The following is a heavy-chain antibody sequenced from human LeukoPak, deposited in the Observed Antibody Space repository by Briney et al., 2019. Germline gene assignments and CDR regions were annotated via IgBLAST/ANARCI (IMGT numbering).Heavy chain of an antibody. CDR2: ISSSSSTI. CDR1: GFTFSSYS. D-gene: IGHD5-18*01. CDR3: ARGPRGYSNSED. Sequence: PGGSLRLSCAAPGFTFSSYSMNWVRQAPGKGLEWVSYISSSSSTIYYADSVKGRFTISRDNAKNSLYLQMNSLRAEDTAVYYCARGPRGYSNSEDWGQGTLVTVSS. J-gene: IGHJ4*02. V-gene: IGHV3-48*01.